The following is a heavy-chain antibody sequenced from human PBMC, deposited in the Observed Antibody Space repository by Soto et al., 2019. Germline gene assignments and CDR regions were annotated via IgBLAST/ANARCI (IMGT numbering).Heavy chain of an antibody. V-gene: IGHV1-8*01. J-gene: IGHJ4*02. CDR2: MNPNSGNT. CDR3: ARGSEAAFDY. Sequence: QVQLVQPGAEVKKPGASVKVSCKASGYTFSNYDIAWVRQATGQGLEWMGWMNPNSGNTGYAQKFQGRVTMTRNTSIRTAYMQMSSLRSEDTAVYYCARGSEAAFDYWGQGTLVNVSS. CDR1: GYTFSNYD. D-gene: IGHD6-19*01.